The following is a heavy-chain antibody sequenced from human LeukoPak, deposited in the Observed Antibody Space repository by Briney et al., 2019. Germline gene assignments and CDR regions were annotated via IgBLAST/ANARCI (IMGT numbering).Heavy chain of an antibody. CDR1: GFTFSSYW. CDR3: ARDRRNGDFWSGGDL. Sequence: SGGSLRLSCVGSGFTFSSYWMSWVRQAPGKGLGWVANVKQDGSEQYYVDSVKGRFTISRDNGKNSLYLQMNSLRAEDTALYYCARDRRNGDFWSGGDLWDQGTLVTVSS. J-gene: IGHJ4*02. D-gene: IGHD3-3*01. CDR2: VKQDGSEQ. V-gene: IGHV3-7*01.